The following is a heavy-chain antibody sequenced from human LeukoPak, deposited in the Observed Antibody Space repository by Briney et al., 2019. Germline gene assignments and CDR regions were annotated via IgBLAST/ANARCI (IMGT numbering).Heavy chain of an antibody. J-gene: IGHJ5*02. Sequence: PGGSLRLSCAASGSTFSNAWMSWVRQAPGKGLEWVGRIKSKIDGGTTDYAAPVKGRFTISRDDSKDTLYLQMNSLKTEDTAVYYCTIWVVRWFDPWGQGTLVTVSS. CDR1: GSTFSNAW. CDR3: TIWVVRWFDP. D-gene: IGHD2-15*01. V-gene: IGHV3-15*01. CDR2: IKSKIDGGTT.